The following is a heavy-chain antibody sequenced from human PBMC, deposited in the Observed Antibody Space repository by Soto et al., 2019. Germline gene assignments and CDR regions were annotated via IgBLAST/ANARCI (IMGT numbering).Heavy chain of an antibody. V-gene: IGHV3-30*18. CDR2: ISYHGNDK. D-gene: IGHD4-17*01. CDR1: GFTFSSYG. J-gene: IGHJ5*02. Sequence: QVQLVESGGGVVQPGRSLRLSCAASGFTFSSYGMHWVRQAPGKGLEWVAVISYHGNDKYYADSVKGRFTISRDNFKSTLYLQVGGLRAEYTAIYFCAKDLLHNTVTTCGSWGQGTLVTVSS. CDR3: AKDLLHNTVTTCGS.